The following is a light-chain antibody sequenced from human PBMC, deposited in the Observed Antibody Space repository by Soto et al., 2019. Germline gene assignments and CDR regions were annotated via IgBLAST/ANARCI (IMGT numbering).Light chain of an antibody. CDR3: EQVNSFPIT. V-gene: IGKV1-12*01. CDR2: AAS. CDR1: QNIRSW. J-gene: IGKJ5*01. Sequence: DIQMTQSPSSVSASVGDRVTITCRASQNIRSWLAWYQQKTGKAHKXLIYAASNLQSGVPSRFGVSGSGTDLTITISSLQPEDGETYYCEQVNSFPITYGRGTRLEIK.